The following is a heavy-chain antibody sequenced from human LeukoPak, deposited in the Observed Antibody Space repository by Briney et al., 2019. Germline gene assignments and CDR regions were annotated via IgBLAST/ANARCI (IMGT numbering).Heavy chain of an antibody. V-gene: IGHV1-2*02. CDR2: INPNSGGT. D-gene: IGHD6-13*01. Sequence: ASVKVSCKASGYTFTGYYMHWVRQAPGQGLEWMGWINPNSGGTNYAQKFQGRVTMTRDTSISTAYMELSRLRSDDTAVCYCARDSSSWGGVYYFDYWGQGTLVTVSS. CDR3: ARDSSSWGGVYYFDY. J-gene: IGHJ4*02. CDR1: GYTFTGYY.